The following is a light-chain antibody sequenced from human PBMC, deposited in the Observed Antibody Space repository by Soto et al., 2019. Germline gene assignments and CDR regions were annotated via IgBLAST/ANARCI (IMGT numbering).Light chain of an antibody. V-gene: IGKV4-1*01. CDR1: QSVLYSSNNKNY. CDR3: QHYYTPPST. J-gene: IGKJ1*01. CDR2: WAS. Sequence: DIVMTQSPDSVAVSLGERATINCKSSQSVLYSSNNKNYLAWYQQKPGQPPKLLISWASTRQSGVPDRFSGSGSGTDFTLTITNLQAEDVAVYSCQHYYTPPSTFGQGTKVEIK.